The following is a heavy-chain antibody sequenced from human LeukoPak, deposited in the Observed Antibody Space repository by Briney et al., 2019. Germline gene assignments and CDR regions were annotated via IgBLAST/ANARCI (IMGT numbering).Heavy chain of an antibody. D-gene: IGHD1-26*01. CDR3: ARVSGYSGNWFDP. J-gene: IGHJ5*02. CDR1: GGSISSGGYS. CDR2: IYHSGST. V-gene: IGHV4-30-2*01. Sequence: PSQTLSLTCAVSGGSISSGGYSWSWIRQPPGKGLEWIGYIYHSGSTYYNPSLKSRVTISVDRSKNQFSLKLSSVTAADTAVYYCARVSGYSGNWFDPWGQGTLVTVPS.